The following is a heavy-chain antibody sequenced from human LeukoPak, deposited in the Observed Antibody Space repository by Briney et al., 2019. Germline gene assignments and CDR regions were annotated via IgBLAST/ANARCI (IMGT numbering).Heavy chain of an antibody. J-gene: IGHJ5*02. Sequence: ASVKVSCKASGGTFSSYAISWVRQAPGQGLGWMGRIIPIFGTANYAQKFQGRVTITTDESTSTAYMELSSLRSEDTAVYYCARESKPYYDILTGSWRFDPWGQGTLVTVSS. V-gene: IGHV1-69*05. CDR2: IIPIFGTA. D-gene: IGHD3-9*01. CDR1: GGTFSSYA. CDR3: ARESKPYYDILTGSWRFDP.